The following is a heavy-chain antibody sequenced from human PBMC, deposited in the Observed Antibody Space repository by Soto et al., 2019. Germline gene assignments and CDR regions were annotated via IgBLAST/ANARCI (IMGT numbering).Heavy chain of an antibody. D-gene: IGHD2-21*02. J-gene: IGHJ5*02. CDR1: GYTFSNYY. CDR3: TREAVSLTASRIWFDP. V-gene: IGHV1-46*03. Sequence: QVQLVQSGAEVKKPGASVRVSCKASGYTFSNYYIHWVRQAPGQGLEWMGIINPNGGITNYAQKFQHRVTMTRDTSTSTVYMELSSLRSDDTATYYCTREAVSLTASRIWFDPWGQGTLVTVSS. CDR2: INPNGGIT.